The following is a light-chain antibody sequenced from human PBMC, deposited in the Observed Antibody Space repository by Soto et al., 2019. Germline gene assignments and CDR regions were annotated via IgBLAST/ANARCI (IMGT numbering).Light chain of an antibody. V-gene: IGKV1-5*03. CDR2: KAS. J-gene: IGKJ1*01. CDR3: EHSNSYSEA. Sequence: IQITQSPSTLSGSVGDRVTITCLASQTISSWLAWYQQKPGKAPKLLIYKASTLKSGVPSRFSGSGSGTEFTLTISSLRPDDCAPYYCEHSNSYSEAFAQGTKVDIK. CDR1: QTISSW.